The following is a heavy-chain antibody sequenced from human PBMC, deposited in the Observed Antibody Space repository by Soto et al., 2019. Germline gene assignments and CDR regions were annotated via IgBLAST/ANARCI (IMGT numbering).Heavy chain of an antibody. Sequence: ASVKGSCTASGYPFTSHAMHWVRQAPGQSLEWMGWINGGTGQTKHSQRFQGRVNITRDTSASTAYMELSSLRSEDTAVYYCARGKGMEENYYYYGLDIWGQGTTVTV. CDR1: GYPFTSHA. CDR3: ARGKGMEENYYYYGLDI. V-gene: IGHV1-3*01. D-gene: IGHD1-1*01. J-gene: IGHJ6*02. CDR2: INGGTGQT.